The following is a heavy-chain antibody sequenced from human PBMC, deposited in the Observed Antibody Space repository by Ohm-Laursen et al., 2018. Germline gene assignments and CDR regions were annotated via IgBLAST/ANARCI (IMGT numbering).Heavy chain of an antibody. J-gene: IGHJ3*02. CDR2: INHSGST. V-gene: IGHV4-34*01. CDR3: ARVKQWLIYAFDI. CDR1: GGSFSGYH. D-gene: IGHD6-19*01. Sequence: SQTLSLTCAVYGGSFSGYHWSWIRQPPGKGLEWIGEINHSGSTNYNPSLKSRVTISVDTSKNQFSLKLSSVTAADTAVYYCARVKQWLIYAFDIWGQGTMVTVSS.